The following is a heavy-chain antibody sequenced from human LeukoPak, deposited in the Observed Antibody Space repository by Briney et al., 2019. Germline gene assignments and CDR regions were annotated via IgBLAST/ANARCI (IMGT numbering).Heavy chain of an antibody. Sequence: GGSQRLSCAASGFTFSTYAMSWVRQAPGKGLEWVSAISGSGDITHYADSVKGRFTISRDNSKNTLYLQMISLRADDAALYYCAKDRRDGYNFNPFDIWGQGTTVTVSS. CDR1: GFTFSTYA. CDR3: AKDRRDGYNFNPFDI. D-gene: IGHD5-24*01. J-gene: IGHJ3*02. CDR2: ISGSGDIT. V-gene: IGHV3-23*01.